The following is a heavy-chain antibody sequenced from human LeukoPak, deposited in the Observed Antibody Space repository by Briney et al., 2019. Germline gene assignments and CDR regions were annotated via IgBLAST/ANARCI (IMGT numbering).Heavy chain of an antibody. D-gene: IGHD3-9*01. Sequence: SETLSLTCAVYGGSFSGYYWSWIRQPPGKGLEWIGEINHSGSTNYNPSLKSRVTISVDTSKNQFFLKLSSVTAADTAVYYCARHRAGYHFDRWGQGTLVTVSS. CDR1: GGSFSGYY. J-gene: IGHJ4*02. CDR2: INHSGST. CDR3: ARHRAGYHFDR. V-gene: IGHV4-34*01.